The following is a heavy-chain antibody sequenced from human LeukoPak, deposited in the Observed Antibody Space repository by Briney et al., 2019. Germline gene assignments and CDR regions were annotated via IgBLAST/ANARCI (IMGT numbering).Heavy chain of an antibody. V-gene: IGHV3-30-3*01. Sequence: VISYDGSNKYYADSVKGRFTISRDNSKNTLYLQMNSLRAEDTAVYYCASMDTTMATIIDYWGQGTLVTVSS. CDR3: ASMDTTMATIIDY. D-gene: IGHD5-18*01. J-gene: IGHJ4*02. CDR2: ISYDGSNK.